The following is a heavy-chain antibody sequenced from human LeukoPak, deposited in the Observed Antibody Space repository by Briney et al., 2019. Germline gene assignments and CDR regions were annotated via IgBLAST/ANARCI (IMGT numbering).Heavy chain of an antibody. CDR2: INTNTGNP. V-gene: IGHV7-4-1*02. D-gene: IGHD6-13*01. CDR1: GYTFTSYA. Sequence: ASVKVSCKASGYTFTSYAMNWVRQAPGQGLEWMGWINTNTGNPTYAQGFTGRFVFSLDTSVSTAYLQISSLKAEDTAVYYCARADSSSWYHAFSYYYYGMDVWGQGTTVTVSS. J-gene: IGHJ6*02. CDR3: ARADSSSWYHAFSYYYYGMDV.